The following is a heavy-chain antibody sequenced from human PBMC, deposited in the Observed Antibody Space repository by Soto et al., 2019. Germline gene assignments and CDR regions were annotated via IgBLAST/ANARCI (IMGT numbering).Heavy chain of an antibody. V-gene: IGHV3-66*01. CDR1: GFTVSSNY. CDR2: IYSGGST. D-gene: IGHD3-22*01. CDR3: ARGTYYYDSSGARDY. J-gene: IGHJ4*02. Sequence: EVQLVESGGGLVQPGGSLRLSCAASGFTVSSNYMSWVRQAPGKGLEWVSVIYSGGSTYYADSVKGRFTISRDNSKNTLYLQMNSMRAEDTAVYYCARGTYYYDSSGARDYWGQGTLVTVSS.